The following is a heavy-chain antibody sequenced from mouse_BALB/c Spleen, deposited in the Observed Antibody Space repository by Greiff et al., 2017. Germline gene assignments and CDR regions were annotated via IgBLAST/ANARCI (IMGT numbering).Heavy chain of an antibody. CDR3: ARIPYYDYDGVAMDY. CDR2: INPYNGAT. D-gene: IGHD2-4*01. J-gene: IGHJ4*01. Sequence: EVQLQQSGPELVKPGASVKISCKASGYSFTGYYMHWVKQSHVKSLEWIGRINPYNGATSYNQNFKDKASLTVDKSSSTAYMELHSLTSEDSAVYYCARIPYYDYDGVAMDYWGQGTSVTVSS. CDR1: GYSFTGYY. V-gene: IGHV1-31*01.